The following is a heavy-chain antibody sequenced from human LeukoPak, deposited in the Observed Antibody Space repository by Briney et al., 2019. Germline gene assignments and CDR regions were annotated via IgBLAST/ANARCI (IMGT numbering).Heavy chain of an antibody. Sequence: GGSLRLSCAASGFSFDDYGMSWVRQAPGKGLEWVSGINWNGDKIGYADSVKGRFTISRDNAKNSLYLQMNSLRAEDTAVYYCAREYYYGSGSPLDYWGREPWSPSPQ. CDR3: AREYYYGSGSPLDY. D-gene: IGHD3-10*01. CDR1: GFSFDDYG. J-gene: IGHJ4*02. CDR2: INWNGDKI. V-gene: IGHV3-20*04.